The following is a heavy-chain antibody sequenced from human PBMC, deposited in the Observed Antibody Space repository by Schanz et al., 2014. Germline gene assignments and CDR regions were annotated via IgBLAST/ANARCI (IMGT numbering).Heavy chain of an antibody. J-gene: IGHJ6*02. V-gene: IGHV1-69*04. Sequence: QVQLVQSGAEVRKPGSSVRVSCKASGGTFTSYAFSWVRQAPGQGLEWMGRIIPIVDITNYAQKFLGRVTITADKSTSTAYMELKSLRSADTAVYYCARGGRTTYNYYYGMDVWGQGTTVTVSS. CDR3: ARGGRTTYNYYYGMDV. D-gene: IGHD1-1*01. CDR1: GGTFTSYA. CDR2: IIPIVDIT.